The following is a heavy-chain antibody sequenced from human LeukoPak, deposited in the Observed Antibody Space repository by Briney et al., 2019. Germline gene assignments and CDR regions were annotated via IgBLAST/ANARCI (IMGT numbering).Heavy chain of an antibody. D-gene: IGHD3-3*01. CDR3: AKGGDNDFLSGYYFDF. Sequence: GASVKVSCKASGYAFNGYFLHWMRLTPGQGLEWMGWINPKRDVTNYAQKFQGRVTMTRDTSISTAYMELSRLGSDDTAVYFCAKGGDNDFLSGYYFDFWGEGTLVTVSS. CDR1: GYAFNGYF. V-gene: IGHV1-2*02. J-gene: IGHJ4*02. CDR2: INPKRDVT.